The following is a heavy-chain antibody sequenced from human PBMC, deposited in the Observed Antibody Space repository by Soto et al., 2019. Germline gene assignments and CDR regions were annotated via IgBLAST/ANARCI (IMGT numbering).Heavy chain of an antibody. CDR2: VYDADGK. J-gene: IGHJ3*01. V-gene: IGHV3-53*01. D-gene: IGHD1-1*01. Sequence: GGSLRLSXAVVGMTVSGKKYVAWVRQAPGKGLEWVSGVYDADGKYYADSVKGRFTTSRDSSKTIVYLEMNDLGPEDTAIYYCATWLQREHAYDVWGQGTTVTVSS. CDR3: ATWLQREHAYDV. CDR1: GMTVSGKKY.